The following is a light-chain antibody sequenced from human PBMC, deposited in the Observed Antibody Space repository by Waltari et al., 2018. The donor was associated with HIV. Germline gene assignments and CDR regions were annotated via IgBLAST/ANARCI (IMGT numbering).Light chain of an antibody. CDR2: RNN. CDR3: AVWGDSLNSYV. Sequence: QSVLTQPPSASGTPGQRVTISCSGSSSNIGSNYVYWYQQLQGTAPKLLIYRNNQRPSGVPYRFAGSKFGTSASLAISGLRSEDEADYYCAVWGDSLNSYVFGTGTEVTVL. J-gene: IGLJ1*01. CDR1: SSNIGSNY. V-gene: IGLV1-47*01.